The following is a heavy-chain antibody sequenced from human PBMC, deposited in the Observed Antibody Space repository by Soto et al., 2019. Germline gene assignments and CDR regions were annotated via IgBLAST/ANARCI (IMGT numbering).Heavy chain of an antibody. Sequence: QVQLQESGPGLVKPSETLSLTCTVSGGSISSYYWSWIRQPPGKGLEWIGYIYYSGSTNYNPSLKRRVTISVDTSKNQFSLKLSSVTAADTAVYYCARGQQLGREYFQHWGQGTLVTVSS. D-gene: IGHD6-13*01. V-gene: IGHV4-59*08. CDR2: IYYSGST. J-gene: IGHJ1*01. CDR1: GGSISSYY. CDR3: ARGQQLGREYFQH.